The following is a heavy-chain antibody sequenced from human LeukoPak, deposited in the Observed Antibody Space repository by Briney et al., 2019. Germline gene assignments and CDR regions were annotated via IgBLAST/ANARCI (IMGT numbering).Heavy chain of an antibody. CDR2: ISDGGSTT. CDR1: GFTFSSYW. D-gene: IGHD3-22*01. Sequence: GGSLRLSCAASGFTFSSYWMHWVRQAPGKGLVWVSRISDGGSTTTYADSVKGRFTISRDNAKDTLYLQMNGLRAEDTAVYYCSRSAYYDGSGNYYDYWGQGTLVTVSS. J-gene: IGHJ4*02. V-gene: IGHV3-74*01. CDR3: SRSAYYDGSGNYYDY.